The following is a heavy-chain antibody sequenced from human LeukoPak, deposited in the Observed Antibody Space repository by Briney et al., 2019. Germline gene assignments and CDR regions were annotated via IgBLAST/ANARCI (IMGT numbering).Heavy chain of an antibody. D-gene: IGHD3-10*01. V-gene: IGHV4-34*01. CDR3: ARDRGGLDAFDI. J-gene: IGHJ3*02. CDR2: INHSGST. CDR1: GGSFSGYY. Sequence: SETLSLTCAVYGGSFSGYYWSWIRQPPGKGLEWIGEINHSGSTNYNPSLKSRVTISVHTSNNQFSLNLNSVTAADTAVYYCARDRGGLDAFDIWGQGTMVTVSS.